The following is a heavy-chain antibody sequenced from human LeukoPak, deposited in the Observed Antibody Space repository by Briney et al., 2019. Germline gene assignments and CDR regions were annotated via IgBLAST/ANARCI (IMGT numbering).Heavy chain of an antibody. J-gene: IGHJ6*02. D-gene: IGHD6-13*01. CDR1: GYTFTSYD. CDR3: ARMYSSLSSYYYYGMDV. Sequence: ASVTVSCKASGYTFTSYDINWVRQATGQGLEWMGWMNPNSGNTGYAQKFQGRVTMTRNTSISTADMELSSMRSEDTAVYYCARMYSSLSSYYYYGMDVWGQGTPVTVSS. V-gene: IGHV1-8*01. CDR2: MNPNSGNT.